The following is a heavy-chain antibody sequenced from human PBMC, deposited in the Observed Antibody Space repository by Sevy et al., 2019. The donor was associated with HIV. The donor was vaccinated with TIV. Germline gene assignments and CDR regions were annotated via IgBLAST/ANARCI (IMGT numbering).Heavy chain of an antibody. Sequence: GGSLRLSCTASGLNFGYYDKHWVRQAPGKGLEWLSLISYDGSEKDYADSVKARLTISRDNSRNTLYLQMNSLRSEDTAVYYYAKSMTIFGVVTREGRFDPWGQGTLVTVSS. CDR3: AKSMTIFGVVTREGRFDP. CDR1: GLNFGYYD. CDR2: ISYDGSEK. D-gene: IGHD3-3*01. V-gene: IGHV3-30*18. J-gene: IGHJ5*02.